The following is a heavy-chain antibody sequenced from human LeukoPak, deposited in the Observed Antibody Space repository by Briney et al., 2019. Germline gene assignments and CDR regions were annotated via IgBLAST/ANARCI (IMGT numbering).Heavy chain of an antibody. D-gene: IGHD2-21*01. CDR2: IYPGDSDT. CDR3: ARMVVIAIPNYDWFDP. Sequence: GESLKISCKGSGYSFTSYWIGWVHQMPGKGLEWMGIIYPGDSDTRYSPSFQGQVTISADKSISTAYLQWSSLKASDTAMYYCARMVVIAIPNYDWFDPWGQGTLVTVSS. J-gene: IGHJ5*02. V-gene: IGHV5-51*07. CDR1: GYSFTSYW.